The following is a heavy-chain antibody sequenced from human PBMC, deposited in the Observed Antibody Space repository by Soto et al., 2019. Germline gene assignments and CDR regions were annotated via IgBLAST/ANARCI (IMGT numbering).Heavy chain of an antibody. CDR1: GYSVSSSDYY. CDR3: APLSVSLSGPYGIHV. V-gene: IGHV4-39*01. CDR2: MFSSGLT. Sequence: QLHLQESGPGLVKPSETLSLTCSVSGYSVSSSDYYWAWIHHPPGKGLEWIGSMFSSGLTYYNPSLKSRVTLSVDTSKNQFSVRLNSVTAADTAVYYCAPLSVSLSGPYGIHVWGQGTTVTVSS. D-gene: IGHD2-15*01. J-gene: IGHJ6*02.